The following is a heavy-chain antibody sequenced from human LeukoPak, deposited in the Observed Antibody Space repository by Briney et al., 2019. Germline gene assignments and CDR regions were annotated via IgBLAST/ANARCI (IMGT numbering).Heavy chain of an antibody. CDR2: INHSGST. CDR3: ARPAYSGSYFSGYYYMDV. J-gene: IGHJ6*03. D-gene: IGHD1-26*01. V-gene: IGHV4-34*01. Sequence: SETLSLTCAVYGGSFSGYYWSWIRQPPGKGLEWTGEINHSGSTNYNPSLKSRVTISVDTSKNQFSLKLSSVTAADTAVYYCARPAYSGSYFSGYYYMDVWGKGTTVTISS. CDR1: GGSFSGYY.